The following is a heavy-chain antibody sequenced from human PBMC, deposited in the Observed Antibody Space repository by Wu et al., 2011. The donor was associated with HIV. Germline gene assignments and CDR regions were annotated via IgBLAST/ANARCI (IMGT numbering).Heavy chain of an antibody. Sequence: QVRLVQSGPEVKKPGASVKVSCRASGYSFATSDITWVRQAPGQGPEWVGWISVYNGDTYSAWKLQDRVTLTTDTSTKTAYMELRSLKSDDTAVYYCARRSLPHYDDLTGLTSDDTAIYYCARGMGPTAAMENYFDSWGQGTRVTVSS. D-gene: IGHD3-9*01. CDR1: GYSFATSD. V-gene: IGHV1-18*01. CDR2: ISVYNGDT. J-gene: IGHJ4*02. CDR3: ARRSLPHYDDLTGLTSDDTAIYYCARGMGPTAAMENYFDS.